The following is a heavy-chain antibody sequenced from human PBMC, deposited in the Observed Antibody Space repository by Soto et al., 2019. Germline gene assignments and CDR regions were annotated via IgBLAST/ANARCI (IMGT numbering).Heavy chain of an antibody. CDR3: ARAVYDSPSYYFDY. J-gene: IGHJ4*02. V-gene: IGHV3-74*01. CDR1: GFTFSSYW. Sequence: EVQLVESGGGLVQPGGSLRLSCAASGFTFSSYWMHWVRQAPGKGLVWVSRINSDGSSTSYADSVKGRFTISRDNAKNTLYLQMNTLRAEDTAVYYCARAVYDSPSYYFDYWGQGTLVTVSS. D-gene: IGHD3-22*01. CDR2: INSDGSST.